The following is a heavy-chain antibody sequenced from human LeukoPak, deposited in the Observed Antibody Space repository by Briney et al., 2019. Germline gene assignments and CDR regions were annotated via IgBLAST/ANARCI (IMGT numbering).Heavy chain of an antibody. V-gene: IGHV1-69*05. Sequence: SVKVSCKASVGAFSRYAISWVRQAPGQGLEWMGGIVPMYGPGNSAQKFRGRVTITTDESASTAYMELSSLRSDDTAIYYCSIYYTENLRPFDFWGQGTLVTVSS. CDR3: SIYYTENLRPFDF. CDR2: IVPMYGPG. CDR1: VGAFSRYA. D-gene: IGHD1-26*01. J-gene: IGHJ4*02.